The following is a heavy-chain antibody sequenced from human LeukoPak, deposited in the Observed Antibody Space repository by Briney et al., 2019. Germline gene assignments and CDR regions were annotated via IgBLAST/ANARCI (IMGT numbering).Heavy chain of an antibody. CDR1: GYTFSSYY. CDR3: AREGIAPDY. Sequence: SVKVSCKASGYTFSSYYIHWVRQAPGQGLEWMGRIIPILGIANYAQKFQGRVTITADKSTSTAYMELSSLRSEDTAVYYCAREGIAPDYWGQGTLVTVSS. V-gene: IGHV1-69*04. D-gene: IGHD6-13*01. J-gene: IGHJ4*02. CDR2: IIPILGIA.